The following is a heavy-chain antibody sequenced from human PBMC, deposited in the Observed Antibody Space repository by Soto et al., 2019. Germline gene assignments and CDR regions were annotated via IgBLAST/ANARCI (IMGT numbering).Heavy chain of an antibody. J-gene: IGHJ3*02. CDR2: IFHSGST. CDR3: ATRVDIAAPGNDAFDI. Sequence: SEALSRTCAVSGYSIRSAYYWGWIRQPPGKGLEWIGSIFHSGSTYYNPSLKSRITISVDTSKNQFSLNLTSLTAADTAVYFCATRVDIAAPGNDAFDIWGQGAMVPVS. CDR1: GYSIRSAYY. D-gene: IGHD6-13*01. V-gene: IGHV4-38-2*01.